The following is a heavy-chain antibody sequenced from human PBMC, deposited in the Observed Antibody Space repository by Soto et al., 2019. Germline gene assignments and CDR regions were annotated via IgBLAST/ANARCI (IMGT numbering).Heavy chain of an antibody. D-gene: IGHD2-2*01. CDR2: IYKGGNT. V-gene: IGHV3-53*01. CDR1: GLAVSSNY. Sequence: GGSLRLSCAASGLAVSSNYMTWVRQAPGKGLEWVSVIYKGGNTYHADSVQGRFSISRDNSKNTVDLQMNNLRAKDTAIYYCASVGYCSSPICPPAWGQGTLVTVSS. J-gene: IGHJ4*02. CDR3: ASVGYCSSPICPPA.